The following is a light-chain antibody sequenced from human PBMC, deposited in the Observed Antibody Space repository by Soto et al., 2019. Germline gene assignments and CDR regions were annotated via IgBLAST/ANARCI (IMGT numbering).Light chain of an antibody. CDR1: SSNIGSNY. V-gene: IGLV1-47*02. CDR3: AAWDDSLSAYV. J-gene: IGLJ1*01. Sequence: QSVLTQPPSASGTPGQRVTISCSGSSSNIGSNYVYWYQQLPGTAPKLLIYSNNQRPSAVPDRFSGSKSGTSASLAISGLRSEDEADYYCAAWDDSLSAYVFGTGTKLTVL. CDR2: SNN.